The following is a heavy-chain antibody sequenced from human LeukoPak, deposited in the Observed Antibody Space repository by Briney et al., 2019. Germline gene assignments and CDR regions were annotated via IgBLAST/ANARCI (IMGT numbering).Heavy chain of an antibody. V-gene: IGHV4-38-2*01. J-gene: IGHJ3*02. CDR3: ARVNYYDSSGYQPFAFDI. D-gene: IGHD3-22*01. CDR2: IYHSGST. CDR1: GYSISSGYY. Sequence: SETLSLTCAVSGYSISSGYYWGWIRQPPGKGLEWIGSIYHSGSTYYNPSLKGRVTISVDTSKNQSSLKLSSVTAADTAVYYCARVNYYDSSGYQPFAFDIWGQGTMVTVSS.